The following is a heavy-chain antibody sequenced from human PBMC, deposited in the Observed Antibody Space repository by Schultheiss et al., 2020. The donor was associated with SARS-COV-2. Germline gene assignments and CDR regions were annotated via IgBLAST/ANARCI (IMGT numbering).Heavy chain of an antibody. Sequence: SQTLSLTCPVSGGSISSSSYYWGWIRQPPGKGLEWIGSIYYSGSTYYNPSLKSRVTISVDTSKNQFSLKLSSVTAADTAVYYCARLGVGSGRDYWGQGTLVTVSS. D-gene: IGHD6-19*01. V-gene: IGHV4-39*01. J-gene: IGHJ4*02. CDR1: GGSISSSSYY. CDR2: IYYSGST. CDR3: ARLGVGSGRDY.